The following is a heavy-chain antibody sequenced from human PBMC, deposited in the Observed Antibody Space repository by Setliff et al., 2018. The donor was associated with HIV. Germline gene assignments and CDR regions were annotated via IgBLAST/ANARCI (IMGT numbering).Heavy chain of an antibody. CDR3: ARTNNVYWYFDL. Sequence: SGSYAGEPTQTLTLTCTFSGFSLSASGMCVSWIRQPPGKALEWLARIDWDDDKYYNTSLKTRLTLSKDTSKNQVVLTMTNMDPVDTATYYCARTNNVYWYFDLWGRGTLVTVSS. D-gene: IGHD2-8*01. J-gene: IGHJ2*01. CDR1: GFSLSASGMC. CDR2: IDWDDDK. V-gene: IGHV2-70*11.